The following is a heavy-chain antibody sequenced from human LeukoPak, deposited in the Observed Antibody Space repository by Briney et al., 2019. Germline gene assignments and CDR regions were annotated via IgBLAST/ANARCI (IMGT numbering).Heavy chain of an antibody. CDR2: TYYRSKWYN. J-gene: IGHJ4*02. V-gene: IGHV6-1*01. CDR1: GDSVSSNSAA. D-gene: IGHD1-26*01. Sequence: SQTLSLTSAISGDSVSSNSAAWNWIRQSPSRGLEWLGRTYYRSKWYNDYAVSVKSRVAINPDTAKNQISLQLNSVTPEDTAVYYCASSGSYRFDYWGQGTLVTVSS. CDR3: ASSGSYRFDY.